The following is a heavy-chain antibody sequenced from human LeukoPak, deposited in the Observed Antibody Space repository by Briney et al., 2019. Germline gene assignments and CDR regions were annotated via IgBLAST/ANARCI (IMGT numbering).Heavy chain of an antibody. D-gene: IGHD6-19*01. CDR3: ARVARYSSGWYIPGEYFQH. CDR1: GYTFTGYY. Sequence: GASVKVSCKASGYTFTGYYMHWVRQAPGQGLEWMGRINPNSGGTNYAQKFQGRVTMTRDTSISTAYMELSRLRSDDTAVYYCARVARYSSGWYIPGEYFQHWGQGTLVTVSS. CDR2: INPNSGGT. V-gene: IGHV1-2*06. J-gene: IGHJ1*01.